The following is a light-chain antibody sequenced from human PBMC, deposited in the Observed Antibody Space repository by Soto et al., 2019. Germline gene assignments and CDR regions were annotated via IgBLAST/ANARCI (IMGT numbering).Light chain of an antibody. CDR2: GAS. J-gene: IGKJ3*01. CDR3: QQYGRSPCT. V-gene: IGKV3-20*01. Sequence: EIVLTRSPGTLSLSPGERATLSCRASQIITSSYLAWYQQKPGQAPRLLIHGASNRATGIPDRFSGSGSGTEFTLTISRLEPEDFAVFYCQQYGRSPCTFGPGTKVDIK. CDR1: QIITSSY.